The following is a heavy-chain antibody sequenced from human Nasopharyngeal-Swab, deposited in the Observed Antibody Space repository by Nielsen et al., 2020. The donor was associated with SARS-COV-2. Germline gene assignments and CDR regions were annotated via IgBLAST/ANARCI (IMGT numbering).Heavy chain of an antibody. V-gene: IGHV4-59*13. CDR1: GCSISGYY. J-gene: IGHJ4*02. CDR2: IYYSGST. D-gene: IGHD3-22*01. Sequence: SETLSLTCTVSGCSISGYYWSWIRQPPGKGLEWIGYIYYSGSTNYNPSLKSRVTISVDTSKNQFSLKLSSVTAADTAVYYCARGSGYYDSSGYSDYWGQGTLVTVSS. CDR3: ARGSGYYDSSGYSDY.